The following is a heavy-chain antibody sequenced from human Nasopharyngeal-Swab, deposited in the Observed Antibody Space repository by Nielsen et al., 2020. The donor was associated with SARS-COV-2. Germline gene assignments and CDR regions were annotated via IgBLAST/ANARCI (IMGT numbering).Heavy chain of an antibody. V-gene: IGHV3-74*01. CDR3: ATHSGYSGYDPFDY. J-gene: IGHJ4*02. D-gene: IGHD5-12*01. CDR1: GFTFSSYW. CDR2: INSDGSST. Sequence: GESLKISCAASGFTFSSYWMHWVRQAPGKGLVWVSRINSDGSSTSYADSVKGRFTISRDNAKNTLYLQMNSLRAEDTAVYYCATHSGYSGYDPFDYWGQGTLVTVSS.